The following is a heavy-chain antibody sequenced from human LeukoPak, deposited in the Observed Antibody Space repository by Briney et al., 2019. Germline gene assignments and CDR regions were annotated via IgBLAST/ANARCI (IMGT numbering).Heavy chain of an antibody. V-gene: IGHV4-39*07. CDR2: IYYSGST. CDR3: ARDNIVVVPAGWFDP. J-gene: IGHJ5*02. CDR1: GASFSSSTYY. Sequence: TSSETLSLTCTVSGASFSSSTYYWGWIRQPPGKGLEWIGSIYYSGSTYYNPSLKSRVTISVDTSKNQFSLKLSSVTAADTAVYYCARDNIVVVPAGWFDPWGQGTLVTVSS. D-gene: IGHD2-2*01.